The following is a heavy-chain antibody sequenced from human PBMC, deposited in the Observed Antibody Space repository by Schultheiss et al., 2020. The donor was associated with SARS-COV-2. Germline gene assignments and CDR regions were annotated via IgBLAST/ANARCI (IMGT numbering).Heavy chain of an antibody. J-gene: IGHJ4*02. CDR1: GFTFSNAW. Sequence: GGSLRLSCAASGFTFSNAWMTWVRQAPGKGLEWVGRIKSKTDGGTTDYAAPVKGRFTISRDNSKNTLYLQMNSLRDEDTAVYYCARVAIAARPGAFDYWGQGTLVTVSS. V-gene: IGHV3-15*01. D-gene: IGHD6-6*01. CDR2: IKSKTDGGTT. CDR3: ARVAIAARPGAFDY.